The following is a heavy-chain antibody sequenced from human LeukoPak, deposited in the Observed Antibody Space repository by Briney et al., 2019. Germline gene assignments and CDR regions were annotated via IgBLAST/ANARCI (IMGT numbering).Heavy chain of an antibody. CDR3: TTAGYGDYEFLIRWSSTLDY. CDR2: IKSKTDGGTT. V-gene: IGHV3-15*01. D-gene: IGHD4-17*01. J-gene: IGHJ4*02. Sequence: GGSLRLSCAASGFTFSNAWMSWVRQAPGKGLEWVGRIKSKTDGGTTDYAAPVKGRFTISRDDSKNTLYLQMNSLKTEDTAVYYCTTAGYGDYEFLIRWSSTLDYWGQGTLVTVSS. CDR1: GFTFSNAW.